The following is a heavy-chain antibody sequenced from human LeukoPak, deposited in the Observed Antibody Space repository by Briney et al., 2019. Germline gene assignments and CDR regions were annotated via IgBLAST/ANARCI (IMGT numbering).Heavy chain of an antibody. CDR1: GFTFSSYS. V-gene: IGHV3-21*01. CDR2: ISSSSSYI. D-gene: IGHD3-10*01. Sequence: GGSLRLSCAASGFTFSSYSMNWVRQAPGKGLEWVSSISSSSSYIYYADSVEGRFTISRDNAKNSLYLQMNSLRAEDTAVYYCASPYGSGSYYSEVGYWGQGTLVTVSS. CDR3: ASPYGSGSYYSEVGY. J-gene: IGHJ4*02.